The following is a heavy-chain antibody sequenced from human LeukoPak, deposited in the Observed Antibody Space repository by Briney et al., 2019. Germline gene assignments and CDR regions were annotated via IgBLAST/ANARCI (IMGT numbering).Heavy chain of an antibody. Sequence: ASVKVSCKASGYTFTGYYMHWVRQAPGQGLEWMGWISAYNGNTNYAQKLQGRVTMTTDTSTSTAYMELRSLRSDDTAVYYCARAVQSGSYDPPRWFDPWGQGTLVTVSS. CDR3: ARAVQSGSYDPPRWFDP. CDR2: ISAYNGNT. J-gene: IGHJ5*02. D-gene: IGHD1-26*01. CDR1: GYTFTGYY. V-gene: IGHV1-18*04.